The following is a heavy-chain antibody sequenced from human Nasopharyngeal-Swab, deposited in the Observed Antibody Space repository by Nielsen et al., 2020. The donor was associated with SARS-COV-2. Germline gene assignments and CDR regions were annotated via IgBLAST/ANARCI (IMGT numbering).Heavy chain of an antibody. V-gene: IGHV4-34*01. J-gene: IGHJ6*02. CDR3: ARGTVYYYDSSGYYYYYYYGMDV. Sequence: RQAPGKGLEWIGEINHSGSTNYNPSLKSRVTISVDTSKNQFSLKLSSVTAADTAVCYCARGTVYYYDSSGYYYYYYYGMDVWGQGTTVTVSS. CDR2: INHSGST. D-gene: IGHD3-22*01.